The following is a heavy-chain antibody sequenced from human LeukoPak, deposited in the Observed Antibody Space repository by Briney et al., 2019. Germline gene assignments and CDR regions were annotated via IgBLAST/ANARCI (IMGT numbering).Heavy chain of an antibody. CDR1: GFTFSSYA. V-gene: IGHV3-49*04. J-gene: IGHJ4*02. CDR2: IRSKAYGGTT. D-gene: IGHD1-26*01. Sequence: PGGSLRLSCAASGFTFSSYAMSWVRQAPGKGLEWVGFIRSKAYGGTTEYAASVKGRFTISRDDSKSIAYLQMNSLKTEDTAVYYCTRVGAPGMVDYWGQGTLVTVSS. CDR3: TRVGAPGMVDY.